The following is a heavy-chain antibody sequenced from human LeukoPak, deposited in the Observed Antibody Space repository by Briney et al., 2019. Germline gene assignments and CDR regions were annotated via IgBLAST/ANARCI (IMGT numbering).Heavy chain of an antibody. Sequence: PGGSLRLSCVASGFTFNTYSMHWVRQAPGKGLEWVAVISYDESNKYYVDSVKGRFTISRDNSKNTLYLQMNSLRAEDTAVYYCARDRFPYGSGSGDWFDPWGQGTLVTVSS. D-gene: IGHD3-10*01. J-gene: IGHJ5*02. V-gene: IGHV3-30-3*01. CDR3: ARDRFPYGSGSGDWFDP. CDR2: ISYDESNK. CDR1: GFTFNTYS.